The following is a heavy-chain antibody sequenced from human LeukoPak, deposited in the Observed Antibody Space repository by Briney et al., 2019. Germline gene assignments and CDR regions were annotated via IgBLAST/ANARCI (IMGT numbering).Heavy chain of an antibody. V-gene: IGHV3-11*04. J-gene: IGHJ4*02. CDR1: GFTFSDYN. Sequence: GGSLRLYCAASGFTFSDYNMRWIRQGPGQGLEGVSYSSSSGSTIYYADSVKVRFTISRDNAKNSLYLQMNSLRAEDTAVYYCASGRELLPIPYYFDYWGQGTLVTVSS. D-gene: IGHD1-26*01. CDR2: SSSSGSTI. CDR3: ASGRELLPIPYYFDY.